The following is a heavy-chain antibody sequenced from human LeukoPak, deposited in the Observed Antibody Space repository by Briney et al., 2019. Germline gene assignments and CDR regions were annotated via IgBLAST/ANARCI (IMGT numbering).Heavy chain of an antibody. V-gene: IGHV3-30*04. D-gene: IGHD2-21*01. CDR3: ARNDDCIDY. Sequence: PGGSLRLSCVASGFTCSSYTMHWVRQTPGKGLEWVAVISDDGHGKVQYYADSVKGRFTISRDNAKNSLYLQMNSLRAEDTAVYYCARNDDCIDYWGQGTLVTVSS. CDR2: ISDDGHGK. CDR1: GFTCSSYT. J-gene: IGHJ4*02.